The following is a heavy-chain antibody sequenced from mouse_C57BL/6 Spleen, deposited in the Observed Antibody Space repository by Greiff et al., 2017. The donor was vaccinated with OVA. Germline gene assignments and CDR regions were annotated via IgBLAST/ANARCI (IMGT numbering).Heavy chain of an antibody. CDR3: ARDGGSSPFAY. Sequence: EVQLQQSGPELVKPGASVKMSCKASGYTFTDYNMHWVKQSHGKSLEWIGYINPNNGGTSYNQKFKGEATLTVNKSSSTAYMELRSLTSEDSAVYYCARDGGSSPFAYWGQGTLVTVSA. J-gene: IGHJ3*01. V-gene: IGHV1-22*01. D-gene: IGHD1-1*01. CDR1: GYTFTDYN. CDR2: INPNNGGT.